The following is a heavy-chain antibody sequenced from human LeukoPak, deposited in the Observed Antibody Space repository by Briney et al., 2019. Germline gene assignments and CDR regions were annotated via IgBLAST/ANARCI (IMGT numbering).Heavy chain of an antibody. Sequence: GGSLRLSCAASGFTFSSYAMSWVRQAPGKGLEWVSGISGSGGSTYYADSVKGRFTISRDKSKNTLYLQMNSLRAEDTAVYYCAKSHSAALATGSWGQGALVTVSS. CDR2: ISGSGGST. CDR1: GFTFSSYA. J-gene: IGHJ5*02. V-gene: IGHV3-23*01. CDR3: AKSHSAALATGS. D-gene: IGHD6-13*01.